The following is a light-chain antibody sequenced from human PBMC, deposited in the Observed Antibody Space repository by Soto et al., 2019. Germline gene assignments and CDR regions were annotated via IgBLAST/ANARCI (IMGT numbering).Light chain of an antibody. CDR2: SNN. CDR1: SSKIGSNT. J-gene: IGLJ1*01. Sequence: QSVLTQPPSASGTPGQRVTISFFGSSSKIGSNTVNWYQQPPGTAPKLLIYSNNQRPSGVPDRFSGSKSGTSASLAISGLQSEDEADYYCAAWDDSLNGLFGTGTKVTVL. V-gene: IGLV1-44*01. CDR3: AAWDDSLNGL.